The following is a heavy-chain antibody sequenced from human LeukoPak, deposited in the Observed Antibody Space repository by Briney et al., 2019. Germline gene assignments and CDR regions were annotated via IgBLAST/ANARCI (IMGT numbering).Heavy chain of an antibody. CDR1: GFTFSSYW. J-gene: IGHJ4*02. Sequence: GSLRLSCAASGFTFSSYWMSWVRQPPGKGLEWIGRIYHSGTTNYNPSLKSRVTISVDRSKYQFSLNLTSVTAADTAVYYCARDDSYASGNFDYWGQGTLVTVSS. CDR3: ARDDSYASGNFDY. D-gene: IGHD3-10*01. CDR2: IYHSGTT. V-gene: IGHV4-4*02.